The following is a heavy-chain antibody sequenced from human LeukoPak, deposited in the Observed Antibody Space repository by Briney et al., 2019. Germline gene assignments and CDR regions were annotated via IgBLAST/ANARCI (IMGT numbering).Heavy chain of an antibody. CDR3: AREGLAVALDY. V-gene: IGHV4-4*07. CDR1: GGSISCYY. Sequence: PSETLSLTCTLSGGSISCYYWSWIRQPAGKGLEWIGRIYTSGSTNYNPSLKSRVTMSVDTSKNQFSLKLSSVAAADTAVYYCAREGLAVALDYWGQGTLVTVSS. J-gene: IGHJ4*02. D-gene: IGHD6-19*01. CDR2: IYTSGST.